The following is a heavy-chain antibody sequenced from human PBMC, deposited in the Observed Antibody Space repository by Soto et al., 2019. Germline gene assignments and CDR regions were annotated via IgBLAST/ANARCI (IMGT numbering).Heavy chain of an antibody. D-gene: IGHD3-16*01. J-gene: IGHJ4*02. V-gene: IGHV1-69*13. Sequence: ASVKVSCKTSGGTFSTFGISWVRQAPGQGLEWMGGIIPFFGTAEYSQKFEDRITITADESTNTVYMDLRSLTSEDTSIYYCARTAPMDAGDKYYYDFWGQGALVTVSS. CDR2: IIPFFGTA. CDR1: GGTFSTFG. CDR3: ARTAPMDAGDKYYYDF.